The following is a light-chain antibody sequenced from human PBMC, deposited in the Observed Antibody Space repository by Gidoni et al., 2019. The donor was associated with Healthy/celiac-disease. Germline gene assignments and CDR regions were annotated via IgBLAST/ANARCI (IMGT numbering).Light chain of an antibody. V-gene: IGKV1-8*01. J-gene: IGKJ3*01. CDR3: QQYYSYPPFT. Sequence: AIRMTQSPSSFSASTGDRVTITCRASQCISSYLAWYQQKPGKATKLLIYASSTLQSCVPSRLSASRSGTDFTLTIGCLQSEDFATYYCQQYYSYPPFTFGPGTKVDIK. CDR1: QCISSY. CDR2: ASS.